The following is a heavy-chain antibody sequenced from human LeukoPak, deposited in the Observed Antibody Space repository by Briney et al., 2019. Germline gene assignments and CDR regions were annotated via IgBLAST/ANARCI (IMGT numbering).Heavy chain of an antibody. CDR3: ARGPYCSGGSCYGSD. V-gene: IGHV4-34*01. CDR2: INHSGST. D-gene: IGHD2-15*01. J-gene: IGHJ4*02. Sequence: SETLSLTCAVYGGSFSGYYWSWIRQPPGKGLEWIGEINHSGSTYYNPSLKSRVTISVDRSKNQFSLKLSSVTAADTAVYYCARGPYCSGGSCYGSDWGQGTLVTVSS. CDR1: GGSFSGYY.